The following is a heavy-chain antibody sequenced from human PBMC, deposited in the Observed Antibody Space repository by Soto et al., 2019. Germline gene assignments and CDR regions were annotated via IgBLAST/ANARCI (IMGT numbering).Heavy chain of an antibody. Sequence: QVQLQQWGAGLLKPSETLSLTCAVDGGSVSGYYWTWIRQPPGKGLEWIGEINHSGNTHHNPSLESRVTMSVDTSKNHFSLKVTSVSAADTAVYYCARSELGARRHCDGTSCSNTVTKNGMDVWGQGTTVTVSS. CDR3: ARSELGARRHCDGTSCSNTVTKNGMDV. D-gene: IGHD2-2*01. CDR2: INHSGNT. V-gene: IGHV4-34*01. J-gene: IGHJ6*02. CDR1: GGSVSGYY.